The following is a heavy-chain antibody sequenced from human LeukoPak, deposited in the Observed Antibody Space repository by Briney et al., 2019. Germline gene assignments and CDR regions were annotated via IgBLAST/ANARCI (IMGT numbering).Heavy chain of an antibody. CDR2: IYFSGST. CDR3: ARVGYYYGSGSYLFDY. V-gene: IGHV4-30-4*01. CDR1: GGSISSGDYY. Sequence: SETLSLTCTVSGGSISSGDYYWSWIRQPPGKGLEWIGYIYFSGSTYSNPSLKSRVTISVDTSKNQFSLKLSSVTAADTAVYYCARVGYYYGSGSYLFDYWGQRTLVTVSS. D-gene: IGHD3-10*01. J-gene: IGHJ4*02.